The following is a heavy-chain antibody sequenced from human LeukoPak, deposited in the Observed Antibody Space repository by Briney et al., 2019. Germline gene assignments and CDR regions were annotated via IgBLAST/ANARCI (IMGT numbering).Heavy chain of an antibody. D-gene: IGHD2-2*02. CDR2: IYYSGST. Sequence: KPSETLSLTCTVSGGSISSDYWSWIRQPPGKGLEWFGYIYYSGSTNYNPSLKSRVTISVDTSKTHFSLKLSSVTAADTAVYYCARDIVVVPAAIPEDWYFDLWGRGTLVTVSS. J-gene: IGHJ2*01. CDR1: GGSISSDY. CDR3: ARDIVVVPAAIPEDWYFDL. V-gene: IGHV4-59*01.